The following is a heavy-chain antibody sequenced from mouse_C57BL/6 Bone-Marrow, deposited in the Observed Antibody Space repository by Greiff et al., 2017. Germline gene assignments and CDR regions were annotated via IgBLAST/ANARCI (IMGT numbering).Heavy chain of an antibody. J-gene: IGHJ4*01. Sequence: EVTLVESGGGLVQPKGSLKLSYAASGFRFHTYAMNWVRQAPGKGLEWVARIRSKSNNYATYYADSVKDRFTISRDDSESMLYLQMNNLTTEDTAMYYCVRHGGYDEGMDYWGQGTSVTVSS. D-gene: IGHD2-2*01. V-gene: IGHV10-1*01. CDR1: GFRFHTYA. CDR3: VRHGGYDEGMDY. CDR2: IRSKSNNYAT.